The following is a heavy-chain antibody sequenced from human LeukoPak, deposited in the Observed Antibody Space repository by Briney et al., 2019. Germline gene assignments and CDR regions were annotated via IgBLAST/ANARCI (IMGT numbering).Heavy chain of an antibody. V-gene: IGHV4-34*01. CDR1: GGSFSGYY. Sequence: SETLSLTCAVYGGSFSGYYWSWIRQPPGKGLEWIGEINHSGSTNYNPSLKRRVTISVDTSKYQFSLKLSSVTAADTAVYYCATLFRITGTDYWGQGTLVTVSS. D-gene: IGHD1-20*01. CDR3: ATLFRITGTDY. J-gene: IGHJ4*02. CDR2: INHSGST.